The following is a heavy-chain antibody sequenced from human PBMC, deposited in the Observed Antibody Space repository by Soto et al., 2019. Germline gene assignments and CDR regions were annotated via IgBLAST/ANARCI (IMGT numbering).Heavy chain of an antibody. CDR1: GDSIRSGSYH. Sequence: SETLSLTCTVSGDSIRSGSYHWAWIRQPPGKGLEYIGSIYYSGITYYNPSLQSRVTISVDTSKNQFSLKVGSVTAADTAVYFCARAPGVVAARKNWFDPWGQGTLVTVSS. J-gene: IGHJ5*02. CDR3: ARAPGVVAARKNWFDP. V-gene: IGHV4-39*07. D-gene: IGHD2-15*01. CDR2: IYYSGIT.